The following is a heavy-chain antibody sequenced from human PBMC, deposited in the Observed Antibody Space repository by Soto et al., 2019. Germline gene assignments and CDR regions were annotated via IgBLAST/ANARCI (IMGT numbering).Heavy chain of an antibody. CDR3: ARHAEFHVLPFLEWLLPVYYFDY. J-gene: IGHJ4*02. Sequence: QLQLQESGPGLVKPSETLSLTCTVSGGSISSSSYYWGWIRQPPGKGLEWIGSIYYSGSTYYNPSPKSRVTISVDTSKNQFSLNLSSLTAADTAVYYCARHAEFHVLPFLEWLLPVYYFDYWGQGTLDTVSS. CDR2: IYYSGST. V-gene: IGHV4-39*01. CDR1: GGSISSSSYY. D-gene: IGHD3-3*01.